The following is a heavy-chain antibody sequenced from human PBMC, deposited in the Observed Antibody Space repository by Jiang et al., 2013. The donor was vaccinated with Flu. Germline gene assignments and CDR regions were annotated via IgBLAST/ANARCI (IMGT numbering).Heavy chain of an antibody. J-gene: IGHJ4*02. CDR2: IYGGDSDT. CDR1: GYNFTSYW. D-gene: IGHD2-15*01. V-gene: IGHV5-51*01. Sequence: GAEVKKPGESLKISCKASGYNFTSYWIAWVRQLPGKGLEWMGIIYGGDSDTRYNPSFQGQVTISADKSITTAYLQWNSLKASDTAIYYCARHGPVPGTPYSLNYWGQGTLVTVSS. CDR3: ARHGPVPGTPYSLNY.